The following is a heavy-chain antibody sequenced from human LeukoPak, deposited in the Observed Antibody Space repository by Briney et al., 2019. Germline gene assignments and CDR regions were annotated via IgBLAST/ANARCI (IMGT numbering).Heavy chain of an antibody. CDR1: GYTFTSYG. Sequence: ASVIVSCKASGYTFTSYGISWVQQAPGQGLEWVGWISAYNGNTNYAQKLQGRVTMTTDTSTSTAYMELRSLRSDDTAVYYCARDMIGETRFDYWGQGTLVTVSS. CDR3: ARDMIGETRFDY. J-gene: IGHJ4*02. CDR2: ISAYNGNT. V-gene: IGHV1-18*01. D-gene: IGHD3-10*02.